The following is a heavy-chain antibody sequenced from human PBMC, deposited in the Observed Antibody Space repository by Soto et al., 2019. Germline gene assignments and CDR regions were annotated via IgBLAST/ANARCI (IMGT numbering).Heavy chain of an antibody. J-gene: IGHJ5*02. Sequence: ASVKVSCKASGYTFTGYYMHWVRQAPGQGLEWMGRIIPIIGIANYAQKFQGRVTITADKSTSTAYMELSSLRSEDTAVYYCARLRFLEWSPLSEFDPWGQGTLVTVSS. CDR3: ARLRFLEWSPLSEFDP. D-gene: IGHD3-3*01. CDR2: IIPIIGIA. V-gene: IGHV1-69*02. CDR1: GYTFTGYY.